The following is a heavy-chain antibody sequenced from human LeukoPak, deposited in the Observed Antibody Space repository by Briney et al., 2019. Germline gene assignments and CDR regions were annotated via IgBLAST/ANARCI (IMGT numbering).Heavy chain of an antibody. V-gene: IGHV1-46*01. D-gene: IGHD4-11*01. Sequence: ASVKVSCKASGYTFTSYNMHWVRQAPGQGLEWMGIIHPGVGSSSYARQFQGRLTMTRDTSTSTVYMELSSLRSEDTAVYYCARRDLTIVTTRGFVYWGQGTLVTVSS. CDR1: GYTFTSYN. J-gene: IGHJ4*02. CDR2: IHPGVGSS. CDR3: ARRDLTIVTTRGFVY.